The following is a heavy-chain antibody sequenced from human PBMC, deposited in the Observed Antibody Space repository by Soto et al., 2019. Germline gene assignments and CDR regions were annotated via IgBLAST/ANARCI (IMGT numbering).Heavy chain of an antibody. CDR1: GGSITSNNW. J-gene: IGHJ4*02. Sequence: QVQLQESGPGLVKPSGTLSLTCAVSGGSITSNNWWSWVRQPPGKGLEWIGEIYHSGSINYNPSLNSRVTISVDTSKNQFSLKLSSVTAADTAVYYCARGRSYYYGSGSAPRNFDYWGQGTLVTVSS. D-gene: IGHD3-10*01. V-gene: IGHV4-4*02. CDR2: IYHSGSI. CDR3: ARGRSYYYGSGSAPRNFDY.